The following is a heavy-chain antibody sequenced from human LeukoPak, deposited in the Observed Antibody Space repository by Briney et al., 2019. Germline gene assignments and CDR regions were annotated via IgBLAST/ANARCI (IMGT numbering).Heavy chain of an antibody. V-gene: IGHV3-23*01. Sequence: GGSLRLSCAASGFTFRDSAMSWVRQAPGKGLEWVSLISFSGDNTYYTDSVKGRFTISRDNSKDTLYLQMNSLRAEDTAIYYCAKPYSGTILTGWFDPWGQGTLVTVSS. CDR2: ISFSGDNT. CDR3: AKPYSGTILTGWFDP. CDR1: GFTFRDSA. D-gene: IGHD3-9*01. J-gene: IGHJ5*02.